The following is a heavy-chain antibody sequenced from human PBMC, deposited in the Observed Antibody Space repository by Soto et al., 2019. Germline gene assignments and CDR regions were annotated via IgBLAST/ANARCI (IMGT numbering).Heavy chain of an antibody. D-gene: IGHD3-16*02. CDR3: ARDRVVTSYYYYGMDV. V-gene: IGHV3-66*01. CDR1: GFTFSSYA. J-gene: IGHJ6*02. CDR2: IYSGGST. Sequence: PGGSLRLSCAASGFTFSSYAMSWVRQAPGKGLEWVSVIYSGGSTYYADSVKGRFTISRDNSKNTLYLQMNSLRAEDTAVYYCARDRVVTSYYYYGMDVWGQGTTVTVSS.